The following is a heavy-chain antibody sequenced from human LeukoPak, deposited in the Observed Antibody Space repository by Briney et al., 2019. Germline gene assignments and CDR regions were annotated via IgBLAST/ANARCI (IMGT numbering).Heavy chain of an antibody. CDR2: VKSDGSDT. CDR3: TTGIGNYYYY. CDR1: GSTFSRYW. D-gene: IGHD3-10*01. J-gene: IGHJ4*02. V-gene: IGHV3-74*01. Sequence: GGTLRLSCAASGSTFSRYWMHWVRQAPGKGLVWVSRVKSDGSDTIYADSVKGRFTISRDNAKNTLYLQMDSLRAEDTAVYYCTTGIGNYYYYWGQGTLVTVAS.